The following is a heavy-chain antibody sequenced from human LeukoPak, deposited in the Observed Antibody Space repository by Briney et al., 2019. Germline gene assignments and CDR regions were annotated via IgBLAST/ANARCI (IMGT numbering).Heavy chain of an antibody. CDR1: GFTFSSYW. D-gene: IGHD5-24*01. CDR3: AKDGGRREDY. CDR2: IRQDGSDK. V-gene: IGHV3-7*01. J-gene: IGHJ4*02. Sequence: GGSLRLSCAASGFTFSSYWMTWVRQAPGKGLEWVANIRQDGSDKYYVDSVKGRFTISRDNAKNSLYLQMNTLRAEDTAVYYCAKDGGRREDYWGQGTLVTVSS.